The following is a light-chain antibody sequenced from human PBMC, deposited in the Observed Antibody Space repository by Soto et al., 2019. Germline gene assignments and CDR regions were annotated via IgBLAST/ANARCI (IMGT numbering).Light chain of an antibody. CDR3: QQYDNLPPRVT. CDR2: DAS. J-gene: IGKJ3*01. CDR1: QDISNY. Sequence: DIQMTQSPSSLSASVGDRVTITCQASQDISNYLNWYQQKPGKAPKLLIYDASNLETGVPSRFSGSGSGTDFTFTISSLQPDDIATYYCQQYDNLPPRVTFGPGTKVDIK. V-gene: IGKV1-33*01.